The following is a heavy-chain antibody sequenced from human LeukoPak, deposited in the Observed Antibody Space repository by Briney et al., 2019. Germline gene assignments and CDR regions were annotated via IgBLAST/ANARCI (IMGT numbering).Heavy chain of an antibody. D-gene: IGHD2-8*01. CDR1: GGSISSRNW. J-gene: IGHJ6*02. CDR2: IYHSGSI. Sequence: PSETLSLTCAVSGGSISSRNWWSWVRQPPGKGLEWIGEIYHSGSINYNPSLKSRVTISVDKSKNQLSLRLTSVTAADTAVYYCVRDNGAIRAYYYHGMDVWGQGTTVTVSS. CDR3: VRDNGAIRAYYYHGMDV. V-gene: IGHV4-4*02.